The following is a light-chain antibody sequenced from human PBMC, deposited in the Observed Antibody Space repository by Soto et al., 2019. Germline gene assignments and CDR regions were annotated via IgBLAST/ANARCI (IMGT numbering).Light chain of an antibody. J-gene: IGKJ1*01. V-gene: IGKV1-5*01. CDR2: DAS. Sequence: DIQMTQSPSTLSASVGDRVTITCRASQSISSWLAWYQQKPGKAPKLLIYDASSLESRVPSRFSGSGSGTEFTLTISSLQPDDLATYYCQQYNRYSWTVGQGTKVDIK. CDR3: QQYNRYSWT. CDR1: QSISSW.